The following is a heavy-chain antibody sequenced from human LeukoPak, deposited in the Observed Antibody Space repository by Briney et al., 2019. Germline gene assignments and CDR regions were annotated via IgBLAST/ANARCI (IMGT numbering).Heavy chain of an antibody. CDR3: ARTYGSSGLGYFDL. J-gene: IGHJ2*01. CDR2: IYYSGST. D-gene: IGHD6-13*01. CDR1: GGSISSYY. Sequence: SETLSLTCTVSGGSISSYYWSWIRQPPGKGLEWIGYIYYSGSTNFSPSLKSRLTISVDTSKNQFSLKLSSVTAADTAVYYCARTYGSSGLGYFDLWGRGTLVTVSS. V-gene: IGHV4-59*01.